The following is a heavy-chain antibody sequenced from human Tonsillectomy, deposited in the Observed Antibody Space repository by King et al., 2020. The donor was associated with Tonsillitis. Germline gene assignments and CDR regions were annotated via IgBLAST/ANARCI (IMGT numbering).Heavy chain of an antibody. CDR1: GFTFSSYG. D-gene: IGHD2-2*01. V-gene: IGHV3-33*01. CDR3: ARDLSSDIVVVPAAPAD. CDR2: ICYAGSNK. J-gene: IGHJ1*01. Sequence: VQLVESGGGVVQTVRSLRLSCAASGFTFSSYGMHWVRQAPGKGLEWVSVICYAGSNKYYADSVKGRFTISRDNAKNTLYVQMNSLRAADTAVYYCARDLSSDIVVVPAAPADWGQGTLVTVSS.